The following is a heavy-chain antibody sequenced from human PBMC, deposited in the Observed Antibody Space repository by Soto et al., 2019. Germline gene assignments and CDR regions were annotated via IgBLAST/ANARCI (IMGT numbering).Heavy chain of an antibody. V-gene: IGHV4-30-2*01. D-gene: IGHD3-22*01. Sequence: SETLSLTCAVSGGSISSGGYSWSWIRQPPGKGLEWIGYIYHSGSTYYNPSLKSRVTISVDRSKNQFSLKLSSVTAADTAVYYCARDSYDDSSGYTDPGAFDIWGQGTMVTGSS. CDR2: IYHSGST. CDR1: GGSISSGGYS. J-gene: IGHJ3*02. CDR3: ARDSYDDSSGYTDPGAFDI.